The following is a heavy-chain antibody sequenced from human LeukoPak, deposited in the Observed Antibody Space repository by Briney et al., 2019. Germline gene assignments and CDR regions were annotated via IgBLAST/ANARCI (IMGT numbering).Heavy chain of an antibody. CDR3: AKEQQWLAPGAYYYYGMDV. D-gene: IGHD6-19*01. CDR1: GFTFSSYA. Sequence: GGSLRLSRAASGFTFSSYAMSWVRQAPGKGLEWVSAISGSGGSTYYADSVKGRFTISRDNSKNTLYLQMNSLRAEDTAVYYCAKEQQWLAPGAYYYYGMDVWGQGTTVTVSS. CDR2: ISGSGGST. J-gene: IGHJ6*02. V-gene: IGHV3-23*01.